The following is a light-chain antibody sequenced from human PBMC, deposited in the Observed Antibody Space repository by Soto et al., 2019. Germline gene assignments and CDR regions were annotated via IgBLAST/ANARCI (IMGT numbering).Light chain of an antibody. CDR1: QSVLYSSNKKNC. CDR2: WAS. J-gene: IGKJ3*01. V-gene: IGKV4-1*01. Sequence: DIVMTQSPDSLAVSLGESATINCKSSQSVLYSSNKKNCLAWYQQKPGQPPKLLIYWASTRESGVPDRFSGSGSGTDSTLTISSLQAEDVAVYYCQQYYSTPLTFGPGTKVDIK. CDR3: QQYYSTPLT.